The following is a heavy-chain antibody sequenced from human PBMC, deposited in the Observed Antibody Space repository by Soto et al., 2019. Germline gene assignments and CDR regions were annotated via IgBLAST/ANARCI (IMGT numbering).Heavy chain of an antibody. Sequence: XESLLLSGAASGLTFSSSAMSWVRRAAGKGLEWVSAISGSGGSTYYADSVKGRFTISRDNSKNTLYLQMNSLRAEDTAVYYCAKDQNPYYDSSGTYYFDYWGQGTLVTVS. J-gene: IGHJ4*02. D-gene: IGHD3-22*01. CDR1: GLTFSSSA. CDR2: ISGSGGST. V-gene: IGHV3-23*01. CDR3: AKDQNPYYDSSGTYYFDY.